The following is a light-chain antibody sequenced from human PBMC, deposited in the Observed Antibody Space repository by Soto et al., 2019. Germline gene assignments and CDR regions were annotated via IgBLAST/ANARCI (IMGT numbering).Light chain of an antibody. CDR2: STD. CDR3: LLSYGGSQV. V-gene: IGLV7-43*01. CDR1: TGAVTSAYY. J-gene: IGLJ2*01. Sequence: QTVVTQESSLTVSPGETVTLTCASSTGAVTSAYYPSWFQQKSGQAPRALIYSTDNKDSCTPARFSGSILGDKAALTVSGVQPEDEADYYCLLSYGGSQVFGGGTKLTVL.